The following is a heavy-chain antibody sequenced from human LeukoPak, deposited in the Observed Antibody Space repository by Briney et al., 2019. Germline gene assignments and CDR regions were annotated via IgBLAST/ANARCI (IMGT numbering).Heavy chain of an antibody. CDR1: GFTFSRYW. CDR3: ARDDYYSNAD. D-gene: IGHD3-22*01. V-gene: IGHV3-7*01. CDR2: IKEDGGEI. Sequence: GGSLRLSCAASGFTFSRYWMSWVRQAPGKGLEWVANIKEDGGEIYYVDSVKGRFTISRDNTKNSLFLQMKSLRAEDTAVYYCARDDYYSNADWGQGTLVTVSS. J-gene: IGHJ4*02.